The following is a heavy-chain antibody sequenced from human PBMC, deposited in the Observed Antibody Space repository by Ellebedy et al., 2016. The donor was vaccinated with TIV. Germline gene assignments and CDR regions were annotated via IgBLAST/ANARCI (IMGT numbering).Heavy chain of an antibody. CDR3: ARGGRGYDLRRYFQH. J-gene: IGHJ1*01. CDR2: INHSGST. CDR1: GGSFSGYY. D-gene: IGHD3-3*01. V-gene: IGHV4-34*01. Sequence: MPSETLSLTCAVYGGSFSGYYWSWIRQPPGKGLEWIGEINHSGSTNYNPSLKSRVTISVDTSKNQFSLKLSSVTAADTAVYYCARGGRGYDLRRYFQHWGQGTLVTVSS.